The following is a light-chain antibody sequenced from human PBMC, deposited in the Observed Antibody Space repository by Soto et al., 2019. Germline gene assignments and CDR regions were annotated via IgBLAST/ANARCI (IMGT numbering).Light chain of an antibody. V-gene: IGLV2-8*01. Sequence: QSVLTQPPSASGSPGQSVTISCTGTSSDVGGYNYVSWYQQHPGKAPKLMIYGVSKRPSGVPDRFSGSKSGNTASLTVSGLQAEDEADYYCSSYAGSNNFGRVFGGGTKLTVL. J-gene: IGLJ2*01. CDR3: SSYAGSNNFGRV. CDR2: GVS. CDR1: SSDVGGYNY.